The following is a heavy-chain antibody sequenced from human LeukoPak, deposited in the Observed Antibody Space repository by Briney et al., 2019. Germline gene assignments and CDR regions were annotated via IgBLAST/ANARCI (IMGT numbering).Heavy chain of an antibody. D-gene: IGHD6-19*01. CDR1: GYTFTGYY. CDR3: ARAPEQWLVYYFDY. Sequence: GASVKVSCKASGYTFTGYYMHWVRQAPGQGLDWMGWINPNSGGTNYAQKFQGRVTMTRDTSISTAYMELSGLRSDDTAVYYCARAPEQWLVYYFDYWGQGTLVTVSS. V-gene: IGHV1-2*02. CDR2: INPNSGGT. J-gene: IGHJ4*02.